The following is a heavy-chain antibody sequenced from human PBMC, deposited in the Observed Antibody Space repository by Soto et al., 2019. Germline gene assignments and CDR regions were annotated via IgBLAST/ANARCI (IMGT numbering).Heavy chain of an antibody. V-gene: IGHV1-2*04. CDR1: GYTFTSYG. J-gene: IGHJ4*02. D-gene: IGHD5-18*01. Sequence: ASVKVSCKASGYTFTSYGISWVRQAPGQGLEWMGWINPNSGGTNYAQKFQGWVTMTRDTSISTAYMELSRLRSDDTAVYYCARRDGYSYGYYFVYWGQGTLVTVSS. CDR3: ARRDGYSYGYYFVY. CDR2: INPNSGGT.